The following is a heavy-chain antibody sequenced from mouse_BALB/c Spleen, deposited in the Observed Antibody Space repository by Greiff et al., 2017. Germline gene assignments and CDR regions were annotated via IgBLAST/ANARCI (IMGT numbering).Heavy chain of an antibody. V-gene: IGHV14-4*02. D-gene: IGHD1-1*01. CDR1: GFNIKDYY. CDR3: KAGGYYGSSPSDY. CDR2: IDPENGDT. J-gene: IGHJ2*01. Sequence: VQLKESGAELVRSGASVKLSCTASGFNIKDYYMHWVKQRPEQGLEWIGWIDPENGDTEYAPKFQGKATMTADTSSNTAYLQLSSLTSEDTAVYYCKAGGYYGSSPSDYWGQGTTRTVSS.